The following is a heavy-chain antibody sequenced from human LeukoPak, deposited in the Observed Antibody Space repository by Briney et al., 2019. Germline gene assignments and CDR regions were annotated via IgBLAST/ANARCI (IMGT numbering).Heavy chain of an antibody. Sequence: GGSLRLSCTASGFTFSNAGMNWVRQAPGKGLEWVSAISGSGGSTYYADSVKGRFTISRDNSKNTLYLQMNSLRAEDTAVYYCAKDPLYCTNGVCVDYWGQGTLVTVSS. V-gene: IGHV3-23*01. CDR3: AKDPLYCTNGVCVDY. CDR1: GFTFSNAG. J-gene: IGHJ4*02. D-gene: IGHD2-8*01. CDR2: ISGSGGST.